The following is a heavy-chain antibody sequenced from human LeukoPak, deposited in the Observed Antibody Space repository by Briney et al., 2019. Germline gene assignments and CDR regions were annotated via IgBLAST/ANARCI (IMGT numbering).Heavy chain of an antibody. CDR2: INPNSGGT. D-gene: IGHD6-6*01. V-gene: IGHV1-2*02. Sequence: ASVKVSCKASGYTFTGYYMHWVRQAPGQGLEWMGWINPNSGGTNYAQKFQGRVTMTRDTSISTAYMELSRLRSDDTAVYYCARPYSSSSGPFGAFDIWGQGTMVTVSS. CDR1: GYTFTGYY. CDR3: ARPYSSSSGPFGAFDI. J-gene: IGHJ3*02.